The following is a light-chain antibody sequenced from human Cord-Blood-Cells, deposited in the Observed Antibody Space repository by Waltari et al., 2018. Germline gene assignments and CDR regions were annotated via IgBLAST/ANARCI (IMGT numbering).Light chain of an antibody. CDR1: TRDVGVSKF. CDR3: SSYTSSSTLDV. J-gene: IGLJ3*02. Sequence: QCALTQLPPVSGFQEHRKTTPSHGPTRDVGVSKFDSWYQQHQGNAPKLMIYDFSNLPSGVSNRFSGSKSGNTASLTIAGLQAEDEADYYCSSYTSSSTLDVFGGGTKLTVL. V-gene: IGLV2-14*03. CDR2: DFS.